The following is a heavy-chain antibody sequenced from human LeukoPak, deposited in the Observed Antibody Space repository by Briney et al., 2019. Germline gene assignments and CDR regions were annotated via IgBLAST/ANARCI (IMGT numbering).Heavy chain of an antibody. J-gene: IGHJ4*02. V-gene: IGHV3-7*01. CDR3: ARDIAYGSGSYPIWDY. CDR2: IKQDGSEK. D-gene: IGHD3-10*01. Sequence: GGSLRLSCAASGFTFSSYWLSWVRQAPGKGLEWVANIKQDGSEKYYVDSVKGRFTISRDNAKNSLYLQMNSLRAEDTAVYYCARDIAYGSGSYPIWDYWGQGTLVTVSS. CDR1: GFTFSSYW.